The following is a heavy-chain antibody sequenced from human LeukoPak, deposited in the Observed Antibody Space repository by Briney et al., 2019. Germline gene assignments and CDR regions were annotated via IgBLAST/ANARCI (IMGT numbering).Heavy chain of an antibody. D-gene: IGHD1-26*01. CDR2: IYYSGST. CDR1: GGSISSYY. J-gene: IGHJ4*02. V-gene: IGHV4-59*12. Sequence: SETLSLTCTVSGGSISSYYWSWIRQPPGKGLEWIGYIYYSGSTNYNPSLKSRVTISVDTSKNQFSLKLSSVTAADTAVYYCAREPKFWGSGSYPFDYWGQGTLVTVSS. CDR3: AREPKFWGSGSYPFDY.